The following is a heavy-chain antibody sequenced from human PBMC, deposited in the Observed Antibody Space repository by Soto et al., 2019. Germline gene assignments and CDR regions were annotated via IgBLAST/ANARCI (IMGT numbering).Heavy chain of an antibody. CDR1: GGSISSYY. Sequence: SETLSLTCTVSGGSISSYYWSWIRQPPGKGLEWIGYIYYSGSTNYNPSLRSRATISIDTSKNQFSLKLSSVTAADTAVYYCGSYGGWKDLLATANFDFWGQGTLVTVSS. CDR2: IYYSGST. J-gene: IGHJ4*02. V-gene: IGHV4-59*08. CDR3: GSYGGWKDLLATANFDF. D-gene: IGHD5-12*01.